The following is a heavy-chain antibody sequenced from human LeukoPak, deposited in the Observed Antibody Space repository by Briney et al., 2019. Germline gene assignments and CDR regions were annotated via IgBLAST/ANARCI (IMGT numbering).Heavy chain of an antibody. CDR3: AKGGPNDY. CDR1: GFTFSSYV. V-gene: IGHV3-23*01. CDR2: ISGSGGST. J-gene: IGHJ4*02. D-gene: IGHD3-16*01. Sequence: GGSLRLSCAASGFTFSSYVMSWVRQAPGKGLEWVSTISGSGGSTYYANSVKGRFTISRDNSKNTVYLQMNSLRDEDTAVYYCAKGGPNDYWGQGTLVTVSS.